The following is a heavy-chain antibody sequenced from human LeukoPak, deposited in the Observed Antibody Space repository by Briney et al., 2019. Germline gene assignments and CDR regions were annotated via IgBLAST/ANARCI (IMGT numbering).Heavy chain of an antibody. D-gene: IGHD3-9*01. CDR3: ARGPQNLLVVRYFDWLSSPRFDY. V-gene: IGHV4-59*12. CDR1: GVSISTYY. Sequence: SETLSLTCTVSGVSISTYYWSWIRQPPGKGPEWIGYIYSSGTTNYNPSLKSRVTISIDTSKNEFSLKLSSVTAADTAVYYCARGPQNLLVVRYFDWLSSPRFDYWGQGTLVTVSS. J-gene: IGHJ4*02. CDR2: IYSSGTT.